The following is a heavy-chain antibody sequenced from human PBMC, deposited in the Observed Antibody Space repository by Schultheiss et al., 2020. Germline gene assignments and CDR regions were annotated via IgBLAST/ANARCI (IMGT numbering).Heavy chain of an antibody. Sequence: SQTLSLTCAVSGGSISSSNWWSWIRQPPGKGLEWIGEINHSGSTNYNPSLKSRVTISVDTSKNQFSLKLSSVTAADTAVYYCARVQDYYDSSGPRYYYYYYMDVWGKGTTVTVSS. J-gene: IGHJ6*03. CDR3: ARVQDYYDSSGPRYYYYYYMDV. CDR2: INHSGST. D-gene: IGHD3-22*01. CDR1: GGSISSSNW. V-gene: IGHV4-4*02.